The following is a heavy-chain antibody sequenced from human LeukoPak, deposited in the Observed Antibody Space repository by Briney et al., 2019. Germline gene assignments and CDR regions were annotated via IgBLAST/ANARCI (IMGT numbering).Heavy chain of an antibody. V-gene: IGHV3-23*01. J-gene: IGHJ4*02. CDR1: GFTFSSYA. Sequence: GGSLRLSCAASGFTFSSYAMSWVRQAPGKGLEWVSAISGSGSSTHYADSVKGRFTISRDNSKNTLYLQMNSLRAEDTAVYYCAKDLGSVVTPPSLDYWGQGTLVTVSS. CDR2: ISGSGSST. CDR3: AKDLGSVVTPPSLDY. D-gene: IGHD4-23*01.